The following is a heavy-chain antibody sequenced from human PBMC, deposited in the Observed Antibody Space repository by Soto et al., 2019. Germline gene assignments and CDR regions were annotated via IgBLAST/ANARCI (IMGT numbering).Heavy chain of an antibody. CDR3: AKDLGVVIRRCSMEV. Sequence: EVQLLESGGGLVQPGGSLRLSCAASGFTFSSYAMSWVRQAPGKGLEWVSAISGSGGSTYYADSVKGRFTIFRDNSKNTLYQQMNRLRAEDTAVYYCAKDLGVVIRRCSMEVWGQGTTVTVAS. J-gene: IGHJ6*02. CDR2: ISGSGGST. V-gene: IGHV3-23*01. D-gene: IGHD3-3*01. CDR1: GFTFSSYA.